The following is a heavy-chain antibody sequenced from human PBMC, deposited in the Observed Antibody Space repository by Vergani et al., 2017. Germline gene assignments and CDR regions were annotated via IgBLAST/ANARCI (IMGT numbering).Heavy chain of an antibody. D-gene: IGHD2-2*01. Sequence: QVQLVQSGAEVKKPGSSVKVSCKASGGTFSSYAISWVRQAPGQGLEWMGGIIPIFGTANYAQKFQGRVTITADESTSTAYMELSSLRSEETAVYYCARENCSSTSCYPYWFDPWGQGTLVTVSS. CDR1: GGTFSSYA. CDR2: IIPIFGTA. CDR3: ARENCSSTSCYPYWFDP. V-gene: IGHV1-69*01. J-gene: IGHJ5*02.